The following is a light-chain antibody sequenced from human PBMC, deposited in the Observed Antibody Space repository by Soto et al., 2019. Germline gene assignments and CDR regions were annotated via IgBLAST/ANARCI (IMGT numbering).Light chain of an antibody. CDR2: DTN. J-gene: IGLJ2*01. V-gene: IGLV1-44*01. Sequence: QSALTQPPSASGTPGQTVTISCSGSSSNIGLNDVHWYRQLSGTAPQILIYDTNQQATGVPDRFSGSRSGTSASLAIHGLQSEDEADYHCAACDDSLNGPVFGGGTKLTVL. CDR1: SSNIGLND. CDR3: AACDDSLNGPV.